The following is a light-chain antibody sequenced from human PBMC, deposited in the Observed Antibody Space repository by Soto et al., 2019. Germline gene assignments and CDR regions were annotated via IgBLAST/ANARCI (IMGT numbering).Light chain of an antibody. CDR3: ASFRSGTILV. J-gene: IGLJ6*01. CDR1: RSDIGDSNF. Sequence: QLVLTQPASVSGSPGQSVTISCTGPRSDIGDSNFISWYQHSPGKAPRLLIYQVNNRPSGVSGRFSGSKAGNTASLTISGLLDDDEADYFCASFRSGTILVFGSGTKLTVL. V-gene: IGLV2-14*01. CDR2: QVN.